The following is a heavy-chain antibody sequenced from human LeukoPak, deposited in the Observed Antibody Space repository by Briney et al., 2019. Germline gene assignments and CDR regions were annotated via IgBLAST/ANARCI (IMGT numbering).Heavy chain of an antibody. J-gene: IGHJ3*02. CDR3: AREGLRSIAVAGTDAFDI. CDR2: MNPNSGNT. Sequence: GASVKVSCKASGYTFTGYYMHWVRQATGQGLEWMGWMNPNSGNTGYAQKFQGRVTMTRNTSISTAYMELSSLRSEDTAVYYCAREGLRSIAVAGTDAFDIWGQGKMVTVSS. CDR1: GYTFTGYY. D-gene: IGHD6-19*01. V-gene: IGHV1-8*02.